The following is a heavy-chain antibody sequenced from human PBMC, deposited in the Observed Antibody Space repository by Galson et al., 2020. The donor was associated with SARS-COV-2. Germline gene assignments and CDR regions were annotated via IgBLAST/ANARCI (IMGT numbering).Heavy chain of an antibody. J-gene: IGHJ3*02. CDR3: ARGGGDDYYDRPFDI. V-gene: IGHV3-74*01. D-gene: IGHD3-22*01. CDR2: INSDGSST. Sequence: LSLTCAASGFTFSSYWMPWVRQAPGKGLVWVSRINSDGSSTSYADSVKGRFTISRDNAKNTLYLQMNSLRAEDTAVYYCARGGGDDYYDRPFDIWGQGTMVTVSS. CDR1: GFTFSSYW.